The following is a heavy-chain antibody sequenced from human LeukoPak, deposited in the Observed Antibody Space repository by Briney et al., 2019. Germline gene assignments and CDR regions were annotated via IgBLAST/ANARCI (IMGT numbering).Heavy chain of an antibody. CDR2: IYPGDSDT. J-gene: IGHJ4*02. V-gene: IGHV5-51*01. Sequence: GESLKISCKGSGYGFTTYWIGWVRQMPGKGLEWMGIIYPGDSDTRYSPSFQGHVTISADLSITTAYLQWSSLNASDTAMYYCPRHRLRSSTPEGTSFDYWGQGTLVTVSS. CDR3: PRHRLRSSTPEGTSFDY. D-gene: IGHD6-6*01. CDR1: GYGFTTYW.